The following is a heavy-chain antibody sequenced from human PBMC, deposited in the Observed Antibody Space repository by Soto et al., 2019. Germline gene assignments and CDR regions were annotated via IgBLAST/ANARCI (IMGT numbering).Heavy chain of an antibody. D-gene: IGHD1-26*01. CDR1: GYTFTSYG. Sequence: GASVKVSCKASGYTFTSYGISWVRQAPGQGLEWMGGIIPIFGTANYAQKFQGRVKITADESTSTAYMELSSLRSEDTAVYYCARGNIAWELLIGFVYWGQGTLVTVSS. V-gene: IGHV1-69*13. CDR3: ARGNIAWELLIGFVY. CDR2: IIPIFGTA. J-gene: IGHJ4*02.